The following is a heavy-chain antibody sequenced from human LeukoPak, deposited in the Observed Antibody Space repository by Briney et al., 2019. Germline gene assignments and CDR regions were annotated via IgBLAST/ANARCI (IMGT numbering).Heavy chain of an antibody. J-gene: IGHJ4*02. Sequence: PSETLSLTCAVYGGSFSEYDWSWIRQPPGKGLEWIAEINHSGSTNYNPSLKSRVTISVDTSKTQFSLKLSSVTAADTAVYYCVRGPRGLGMAGTFDYWGQGTLVTVSS. CDR3: VRGPRGLGMAGTFDY. D-gene: IGHD6-19*01. V-gene: IGHV4-34*01. CDR1: GGSFSEYD. CDR2: INHSGST.